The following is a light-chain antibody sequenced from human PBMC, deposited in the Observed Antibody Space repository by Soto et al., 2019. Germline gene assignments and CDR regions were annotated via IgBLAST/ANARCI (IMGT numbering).Light chain of an antibody. CDR2: DVS. V-gene: IGKV1-5*01. CDR1: QSINAW. CDR3: QQYGS. Sequence: DIQMTQSPSSLSASVGDRVTITCRASQSINAWLAWYQQKPGKAPKLLIYDVSTLDSGVPSRFSGSASGTDFTLTISRLEPEDFAVYYCQQYGSFGQGTRLEIK. J-gene: IGKJ5*01.